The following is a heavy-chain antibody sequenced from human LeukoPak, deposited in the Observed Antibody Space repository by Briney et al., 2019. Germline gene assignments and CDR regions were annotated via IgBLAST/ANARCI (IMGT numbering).Heavy chain of an antibody. J-gene: IGHJ4*02. CDR1: GGSISNYY. CDR3: ASQYSGSYQNDY. D-gene: IGHD1-26*01. Sequence: SETLSLTCTVSGGSISNYYWSWIRQSAGKGLEWIGSIYYSGSTYYNPSLKSRVTISVDTSKNQFSLKLSSVTATDTAVYYCASQYSGSYQNDYWGQGTLVTVSS. CDR2: IYYSGST. V-gene: IGHV4-59*05.